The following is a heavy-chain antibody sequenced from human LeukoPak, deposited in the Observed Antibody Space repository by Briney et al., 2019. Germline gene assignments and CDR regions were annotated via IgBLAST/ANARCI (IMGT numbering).Heavy chain of an antibody. D-gene: IGHD6-19*01. V-gene: IGHV3-73*01. J-gene: IGHJ4*02. CDR1: GFTFSGSA. Sequence: GGSLRLSCAASGFTFSGSAMHWVRQASGKGLEWVGRIRSKANSYATAYAASVKGRFTISRDDSKNTAYLQMNSLKTEDTAVYYCTRHPEYSSGWSHFDYWGQGTLVTVSS. CDR2: IRSKANSYAT. CDR3: TRHPEYSSGWSHFDY.